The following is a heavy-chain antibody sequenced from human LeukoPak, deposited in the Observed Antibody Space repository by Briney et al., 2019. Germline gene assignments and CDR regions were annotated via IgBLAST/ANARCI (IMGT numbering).Heavy chain of an antibody. V-gene: IGHV4-59*01. D-gene: IGHD2-2*02. CDR1: GGSFSSYY. J-gene: IGHJ6*03. CDR3: ARAQCSSTSCYIYYMDV. CDR2: INYSGST. Sequence: SETLSLTCTVSGGSFSSYYWSWIRQPPGKGLEWIGYINYSGSTNYNPSLKSRVTISVDTSKNQFSLKLSSVTAADTAVYYCARAQCSSTSCYIYYMDVWGKGTTVTVSS.